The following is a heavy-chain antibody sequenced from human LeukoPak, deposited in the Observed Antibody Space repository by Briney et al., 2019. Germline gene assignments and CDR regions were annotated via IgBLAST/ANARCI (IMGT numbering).Heavy chain of an antibody. D-gene: IGHD3-10*01. CDR2: ISGSGGST. J-gene: IGHJ6*02. CDR3: AKDRVVRGVGSYGMDV. V-gene: IGHV3-23*01. Sequence: GGSLRLSCAASGFTFSSYAMSWVRQAPGKGLEWVSAISGSGGSTYYADSVKGRFTISRDNSKNTLYLQMNSLRAEDTAVYYCAKDRVVRGVGSYGMDVWGQGTTVTVSS. CDR1: GFTFSSYA.